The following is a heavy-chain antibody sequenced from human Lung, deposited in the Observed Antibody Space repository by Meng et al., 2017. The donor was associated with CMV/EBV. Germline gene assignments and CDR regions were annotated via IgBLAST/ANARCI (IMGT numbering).Heavy chain of an antibody. CDR1: GFTFSSYA. V-gene: IGHV3-30-3*01. CDR2: ISYDGSNK. J-gene: IGHJ4*02. Sequence: LXCAASGFTFSSYAMHWVRQAPGKGLEWVAVISYDGSNKYYADSVKGRFTISRDNSKNTLYLQMNSLRAEDTAVYYCARPGSYGSTPYYFDYWGQGXLVTVSS. CDR3: ARPGSYGSTPYYFDY. D-gene: IGHD4-23*01.